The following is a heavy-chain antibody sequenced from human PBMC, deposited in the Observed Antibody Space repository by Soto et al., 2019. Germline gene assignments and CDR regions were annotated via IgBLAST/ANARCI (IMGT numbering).Heavy chain of an antibody. CDR3: AREEGY. Sequence: QVQLVQSGAEVKKPGSSVKVSCKASGGAFSNYAISWVRQAPGQGLEWMGGILPIFGPANYAQKFQGRVTIPADVSTSTAYMELSSLRSDDTAVYYCAREEGYWGQGTLVTVSS. V-gene: IGHV1-69*12. CDR2: ILPIFGPA. CDR1: GGAFSNYA. J-gene: IGHJ4*02.